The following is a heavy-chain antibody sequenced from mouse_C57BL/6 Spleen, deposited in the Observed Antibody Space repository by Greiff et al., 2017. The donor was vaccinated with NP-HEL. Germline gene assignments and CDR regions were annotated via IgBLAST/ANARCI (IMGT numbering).Heavy chain of an antibody. J-gene: IGHJ1*03. Sequence: EVKVVESGGDLVKPGGSLKLSCAASGFTFSSYGMSWVRQTPDKRLEWVATISSGGSYTYYPDSVKGRFTISRDNAKNTLYLQMSSLKSEDTAMYYCARQRNYDHAYWYFDVWGTGTTVTVSS. D-gene: IGHD2-4*01. V-gene: IGHV5-6*01. CDR3: ARQRNYDHAYWYFDV. CDR1: GFTFSSYG. CDR2: ISSGGSYT.